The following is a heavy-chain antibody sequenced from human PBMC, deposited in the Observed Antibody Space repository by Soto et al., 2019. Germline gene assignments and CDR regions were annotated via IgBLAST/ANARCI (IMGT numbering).Heavy chain of an antibody. J-gene: IGHJ4*02. Sequence: PGGSLRLSCAASGFTFSSYSMNWVRQAPGKGLEWVSYISSSSSTIYYADSVKGRFTISRDNAKNSLYLQMNSLRAEDTAVYYCASRESGELLIPDYWGQGTLVTVSS. CDR1: GFTFSSYS. V-gene: IGHV3-48*01. CDR3: ASRESGELLIPDY. D-gene: IGHD3-10*01. CDR2: ISSSSSTI.